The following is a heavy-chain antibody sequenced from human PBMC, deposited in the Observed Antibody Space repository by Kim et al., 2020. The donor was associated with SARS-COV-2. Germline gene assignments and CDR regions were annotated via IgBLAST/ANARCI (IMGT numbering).Heavy chain of an antibody. V-gene: IGHV3-9*01. CDR2: ISWNSGSI. J-gene: IGHJ3*02. Sequence: GGSLRLSCAASGFTFGDYAMHWVRQAPGKGLEWVSGISWNSGSIGYADSVKGRFTISRDNAKNSLYLQMNSLRAEDTALYYCTTLIFGVVQDAFDIWGQGTMVTVSS. CDR3: TTLIFGVVQDAFDI. D-gene: IGHD3-3*01. CDR1: GFTFGDYA.